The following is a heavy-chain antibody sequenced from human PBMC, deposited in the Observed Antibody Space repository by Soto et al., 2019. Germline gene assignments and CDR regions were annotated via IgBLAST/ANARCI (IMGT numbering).Heavy chain of an antibody. CDR2: IYYSGST. V-gene: IGHV4-59*01. CDR3: ARVGYSSTIDY. CDR1: GGSISSYY. J-gene: IGHJ4*02. Sequence: SETLSLTCTVSGGSISSYYWSWIRQPPGKGLEWIGYIYYSGSTNYNPSLKSRVTISVDTSKNQFSLKLSSVTAADTAVYYCARVGYSSTIDYWGQGTLVTVS. D-gene: IGHD6-13*01.